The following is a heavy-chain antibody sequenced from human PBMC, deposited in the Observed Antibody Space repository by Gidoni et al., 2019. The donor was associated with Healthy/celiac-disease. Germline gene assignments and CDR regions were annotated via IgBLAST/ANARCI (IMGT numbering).Heavy chain of an antibody. D-gene: IGHD3-10*01. CDR2: IYTSGST. Sequence: QVQLQESGPGLVKPSATLSLTRPVSGGSISSYDWSWIRQPAGKGLEWIGRIYTSGSTNYNPSLKSRVTMSVDTSKNQFSLKLSSVTAADTAVYYCARGVITRVRGRMADGMDVWGQGTTVTVSS. CDR3: ARGVITRVRGRMADGMDV. J-gene: IGHJ6*02. V-gene: IGHV4-4*07. CDR1: GGSISSYD.